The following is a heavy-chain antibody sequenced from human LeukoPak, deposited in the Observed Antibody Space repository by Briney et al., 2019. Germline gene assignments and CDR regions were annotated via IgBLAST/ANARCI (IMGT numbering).Heavy chain of an antibody. CDR3: AREPTRSQKGWRFDY. D-gene: IGHD6-19*01. CDR2: INPNSGDT. V-gene: IGHV1-2*02. Sequence: ASVKVSCKTSGYTFSDYYIHWIRQAPAQGLEWVGWINPNSGDTEYAQKFQGRVTMTRDTSISTAYMELSRLRSDDTAVYYCAREPTRSQKGWRFDYWGQGTLVTVSS. J-gene: IGHJ4*02. CDR1: GYTFSDYY.